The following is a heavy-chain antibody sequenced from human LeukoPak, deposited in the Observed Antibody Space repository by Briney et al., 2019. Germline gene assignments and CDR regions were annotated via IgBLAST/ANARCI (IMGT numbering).Heavy chain of an antibody. Sequence: SETLSLTSTVSGGSISSYYWSWIRQPPGKGLEWIGYIYYSGSTNYNPSLKSRVTISVDTSKNQFSLKLSSVTAADTAVYYCARVYPYCGGDCYSVGFDPWGQGTLVTVSS. CDR3: ARVYPYCGGDCYSVGFDP. J-gene: IGHJ5*02. CDR1: GGSISSYY. D-gene: IGHD2-21*02. V-gene: IGHV4-59*01. CDR2: IYYSGST.